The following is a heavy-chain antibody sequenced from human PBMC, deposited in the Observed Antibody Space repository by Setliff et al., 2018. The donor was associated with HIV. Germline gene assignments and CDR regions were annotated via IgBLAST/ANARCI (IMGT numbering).Heavy chain of an antibody. CDR3: ATDPVDGSSY. Sequence: GGSLRLSCEVSSTFTFRTSILHWVRLPPGKGPVWLSRINAAGGNTNYVDSVKGRFTISRDNAGSTVYLQMSSLRAEDTAVYYCATDPVDGSSYWGQGTLVTVSS. D-gene: IGHD3-10*01. CDR2: INAAGGNT. CDR1: TFTFRTSI. J-gene: IGHJ4*02. V-gene: IGHV3-74*01.